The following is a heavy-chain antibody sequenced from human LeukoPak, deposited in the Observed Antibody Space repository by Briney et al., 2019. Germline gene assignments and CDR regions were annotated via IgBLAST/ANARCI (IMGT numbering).Heavy chain of an antibody. D-gene: IGHD5-18*01. CDR3: ARPITKYTAVVWDY. J-gene: IGHJ4*02. CDR1: GYTFTNYF. Sequence: ASVKVSCKASGYTFTNYFINWVRQAPGQGLEWMGWINPYSSATNYVQKFQGRVLMTRDTSIGTAYMELSSLRSDDTAIYYCARPITKYTAVVWDYWGQGTLVTVSS. CDR2: INPYSSAT. V-gene: IGHV1-2*02.